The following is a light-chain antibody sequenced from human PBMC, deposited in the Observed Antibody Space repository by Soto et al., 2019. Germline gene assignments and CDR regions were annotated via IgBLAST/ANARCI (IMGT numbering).Light chain of an antibody. Sequence: DIQMTQFPSTQSASVGDRVIITCRASQSISSWLAWYQQKPGKAPNLLIYKASRLASGVPSRFSGSRFGTEFTLTISSLQPDDIGTYYRQQYDSYSTFGGGTKVEIK. J-gene: IGKJ4*01. CDR3: QQYDSYST. CDR1: QSISSW. V-gene: IGKV1-5*03. CDR2: KAS.